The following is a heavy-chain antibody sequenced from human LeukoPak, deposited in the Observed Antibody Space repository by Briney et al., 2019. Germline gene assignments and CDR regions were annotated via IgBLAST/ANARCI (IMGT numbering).Heavy chain of an antibody. CDR1: GYTFTDNY. CDR2: MNPNNGAT. Sequence: GASVKVSCKASGYTFTDNYMHWVRQAPGQGLEWMGWMNPNNGATNYAQEFQGRVTMTRDTSLSTAYMELSRLRSDDTAVYFCARLYNWNYYWGQGTLVTVSS. D-gene: IGHD1-7*01. CDR3: ARLYNWNYY. J-gene: IGHJ4*02. V-gene: IGHV1-2*02.